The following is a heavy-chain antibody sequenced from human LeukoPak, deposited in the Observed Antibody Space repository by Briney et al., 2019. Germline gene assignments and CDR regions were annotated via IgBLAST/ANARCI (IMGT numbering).Heavy chain of an antibody. Sequence: GGSLRLSCAASGFTFSTYWMHWVRQAPGKGLVWVSRFNSDGRSTYYADSVKGRFTISRDNAKNTLYLQMNSLRAVDTAVYYCARGRYYLDSWGQGTLVTVSS. V-gene: IGHV3-74*01. CDR1: GFTFSTYW. D-gene: IGHD4-17*01. CDR3: ARGRYYLDS. CDR2: FNSDGRST. J-gene: IGHJ4*02.